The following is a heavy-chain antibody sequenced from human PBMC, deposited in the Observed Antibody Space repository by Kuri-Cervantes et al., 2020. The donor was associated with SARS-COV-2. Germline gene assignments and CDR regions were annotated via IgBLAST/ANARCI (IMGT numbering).Heavy chain of an antibody. V-gene: IGHV3-48*03. J-gene: IGHJ5*02. CDR1: GFTFSSYA. Sequence: GESLKISCAASGFTFSSYAMHWVRQAPGKGLEWVSYISSSGSTIYYADSVKGRFTISRDNAKNSLYLQMNSLRAEDTAVYYCARDRNDGWFDPWGQGTLVTVSS. CDR2: ISSSGSTI. D-gene: IGHD1-1*01. CDR3: ARDRNDGWFDP.